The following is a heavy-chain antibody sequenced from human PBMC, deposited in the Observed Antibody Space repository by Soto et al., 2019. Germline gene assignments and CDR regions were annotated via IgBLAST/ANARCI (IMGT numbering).Heavy chain of an antibody. Sequence: SQTLSLTCAISGDSVSSNSVVWNWIRQSPSRGLEWLGRTYYRSKWYNDYAVSVKSRITINPDTPKNQFSLQLNSVTPEDTAVYYCAREGLERHFDYWGQGTLVTAPQ. D-gene: IGHD1-1*01. CDR2: TYYRSKWYN. J-gene: IGHJ4*02. CDR1: GDSVSSNSVV. CDR3: AREGLERHFDY. V-gene: IGHV6-1*01.